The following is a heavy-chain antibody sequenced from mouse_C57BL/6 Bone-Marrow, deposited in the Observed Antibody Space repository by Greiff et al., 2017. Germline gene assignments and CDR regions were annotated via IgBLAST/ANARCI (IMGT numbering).Heavy chain of an antibody. J-gene: IGHJ2*01. CDR3: ARWGDY. Sequence: EVQLQQSGPELVKPGASVTISCKASGYSFTGYYMNWVKQSPEKSLEWIGEINPSTGGTTYNQKFKAKATLTVDQSSSTAYMQLKSLTSEDSAVYYCARWGDYWGQGTTLTVSS. CDR1: GYSFTGYY. V-gene: IGHV1-42*01. CDR2: INPSTGGT.